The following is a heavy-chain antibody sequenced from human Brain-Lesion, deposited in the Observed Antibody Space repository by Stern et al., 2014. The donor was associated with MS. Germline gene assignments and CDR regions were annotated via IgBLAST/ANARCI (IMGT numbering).Heavy chain of an antibody. Sequence: QLVQSGAEVQKPGASVKVSCKTSGYIFTGYYIHWVRQAPGQGLEWMAWIHPNTGGTKYAQKFQGRVTMSRDTSISTAYVELSSLTSDDTAVYYCARDQRGITIFGVVTDYYYLGMDVWGQGTTVTVSS. CDR1: GYIFTGYY. V-gene: IGHV1-2*02. J-gene: IGHJ6*02. D-gene: IGHD3-3*01. CDR3: ARDQRGITIFGVVTDYYYLGMDV. CDR2: IHPNTGGT.